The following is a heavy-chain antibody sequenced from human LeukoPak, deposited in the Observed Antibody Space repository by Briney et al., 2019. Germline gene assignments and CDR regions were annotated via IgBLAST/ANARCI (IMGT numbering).Heavy chain of an antibody. V-gene: IGHV5-51*01. CDR2: IYPGDSDT. CDR1: GYSFSNYW. D-gene: IGHD3-10*01. CDR3: ARHSPYGSGSFTFDI. Sequence: GESLKISCKGSGYSFSNYWIGWVRQMPGKGLEWMGIIYPGDSDTRYSPSFQGQVTISADKSISTAYLQWSSLKASDTAMYYCARHSPYGSGSFTFDIWGQGTMVTVSS. J-gene: IGHJ3*02.